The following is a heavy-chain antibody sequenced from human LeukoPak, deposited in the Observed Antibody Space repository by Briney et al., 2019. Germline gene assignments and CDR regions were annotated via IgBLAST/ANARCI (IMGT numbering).Heavy chain of an antibody. CDR1: GFTFKNYG. D-gene: IGHD2-15*01. CDR2: ISYDGNSK. Sequence: GTSLRLSCAASGFTFKNYGMHWVRQAPGKGLEWVAFISYDGNSKYYPDSEKGRFTVSRDSSKNTLFLQMNRLRPEDAAVYYCAKAPVTTCRGAFCYPFDYWGLGTLVTVSS. J-gene: IGHJ4*02. V-gene: IGHV3-30*18. CDR3: AKAPVTTCRGAFCYPFDY.